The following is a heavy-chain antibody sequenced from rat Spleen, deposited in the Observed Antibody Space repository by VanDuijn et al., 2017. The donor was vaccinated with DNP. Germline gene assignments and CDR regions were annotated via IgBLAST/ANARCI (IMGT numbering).Heavy chain of an antibody. V-gene: IGHV5-7*01. J-gene: IGHJ4*01. CDR3: TRLTTTSHYYAMDA. D-gene: IGHD1-10*01. CDR1: GFTFSDYN. Sequence: EVQLVESGGGLVQPGRSLKLSCAASGFTFSDYNMAWVRQAPKKGLELVAYISYFGDNTYSGDSVKGRFTISRDNADHTLYLQMDSLRSEDTATYYCTRLTTTSHYYAMDAWGQGTSVTVSS. CDR2: ISYFGDNT.